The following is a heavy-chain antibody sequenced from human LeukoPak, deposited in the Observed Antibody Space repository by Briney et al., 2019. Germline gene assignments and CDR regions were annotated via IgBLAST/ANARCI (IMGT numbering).Heavy chain of an antibody. Sequence: GESLKISLKGSGYRFTSYWIGRVRPMPGKGLEWMWILYPGESDTRYSPSFQGQVTISADKSISTAYLQWSSVKAADTAMYYCARVGPPGGPYYYYMDVWGKGTTVTVSS. CDR1: GYRFTSYW. V-gene: IGHV5-51*01. CDR2: LYPGESDT. J-gene: IGHJ6*03. D-gene: IGHD3-16*01. CDR3: ARVGPPGGPYYYYMDV.